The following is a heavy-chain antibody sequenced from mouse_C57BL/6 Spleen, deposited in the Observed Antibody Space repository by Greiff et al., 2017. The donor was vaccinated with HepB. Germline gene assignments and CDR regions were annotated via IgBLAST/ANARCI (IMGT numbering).Heavy chain of an antibody. J-gene: IGHJ1*03. CDR3: ASWTYDYDAVYWYLDV. CDR2: IYPGDGDT. D-gene: IGHD2-4*01. V-gene: IGHV1-82*01. Sequence: QVQLQQSGPELVKPGASVKISCKASGYAFSSSWMNWVKQRPGKGLEWIGRIYPGDGDTNYNGKFKGKATLTADKSSSTAYMQLSSLTSEDSAVYFCASWTYDYDAVYWYLDVWGTGTTVTVSS. CDR1: GYAFSSSW.